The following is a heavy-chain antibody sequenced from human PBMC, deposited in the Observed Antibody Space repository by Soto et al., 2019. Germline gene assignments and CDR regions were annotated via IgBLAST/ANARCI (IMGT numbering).Heavy chain of an antibody. J-gene: IGHJ4*02. CDR2: IWYDGSNK. D-gene: IGHD6-19*01. CDR3: ARDSHVGSGWQLTADY. V-gene: IGHV3-33*01. CDR1: GFTFSSYG. Sequence: QVQLVESGGGVVQPGRSLRLSCAASGFTFSSYGMHWVRQAPVKGLEWVAVIWYDGSNKYYAESVKGRFTISRDNSKNKLYLQMNSLRAEDTAVYYCARDSHVGSGWQLTADYWGQGTLVTVSS.